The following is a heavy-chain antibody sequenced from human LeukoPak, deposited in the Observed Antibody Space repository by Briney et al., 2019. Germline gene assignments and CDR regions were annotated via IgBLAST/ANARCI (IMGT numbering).Heavy chain of an antibody. Sequence: GGSLRLSCAASGFTVSSNYMSWVRQAPGKGLEWVSVIYSGGSTYYADSVKGRFTISRDNSKNTLYLQMNSLRAEDTAVYYCAVTAVAGTGDYWGQGTLVTVSS. J-gene: IGHJ4*02. CDR3: AVTAVAGTGDY. CDR1: GFTVSSNY. D-gene: IGHD6-19*01. CDR2: IYSGGST. V-gene: IGHV3-66*01.